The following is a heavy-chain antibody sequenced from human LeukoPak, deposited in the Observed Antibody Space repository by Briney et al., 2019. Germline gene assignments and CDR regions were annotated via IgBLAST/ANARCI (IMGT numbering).Heavy chain of an antibody. J-gene: IGHJ4*01. CDR2: IYYSGST. CDR3: ARHMGLGYTYFYPYFDY. CDR1: GGSIRSGSHY. Sequence: SETLSLTCTVSGGSIRSGSHYWAWIRQPPGKALEWIGYIYYSGSTNYNPSLKSRVTISVDTSKNQFSLKLSSVTAADTAVYYCARHMGLGYTYFYPYFDYWGQGTLVTVYS. D-gene: IGHD1-1*01. V-gene: IGHV4-61*05.